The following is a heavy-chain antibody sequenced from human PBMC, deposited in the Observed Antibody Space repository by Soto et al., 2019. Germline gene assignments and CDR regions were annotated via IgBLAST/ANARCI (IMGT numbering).Heavy chain of an antibody. CDR3: ARVPAAASYYLDLDV. D-gene: IGHD2-2*01. V-gene: IGHV3-23*01. CDR2: ISGSGGNT. CDR1: GFTFSGYA. Sequence: PGGSLRLSCVAFGFTFSGYAMSWVRQAPGKGLEWVPGISGSGGNTNYADSVKGRFTISRDNYKNTLYLQMNSQRDEDTAVYYCARVPAAASYYLDLDVWGQGTTVTVSS. J-gene: IGHJ6*02.